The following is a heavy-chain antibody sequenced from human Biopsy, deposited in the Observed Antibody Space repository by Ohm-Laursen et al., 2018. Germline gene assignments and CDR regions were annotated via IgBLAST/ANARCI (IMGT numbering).Heavy chain of an antibody. Sequence: SLRLSCSASGFPFSNYAMTWVRQAPGKGLEWVSCSSGSGNSTFYADSVKGRFTVSRDNAKNSLYLQMNSLTVEDTAVYYCARDGAGSYHDYWGQGTLVTVSS. V-gene: IGHV3-11*01. CDR1: GFPFSNYA. CDR3: ARDGAGSYHDY. J-gene: IGHJ4*02. D-gene: IGHD3-10*01. CDR2: SSGSGNST.